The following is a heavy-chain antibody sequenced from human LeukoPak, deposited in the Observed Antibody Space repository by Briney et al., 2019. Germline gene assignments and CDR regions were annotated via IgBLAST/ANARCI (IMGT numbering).Heavy chain of an antibody. Sequence: SETLSLTCTVSGGSISSYYWSWIRQPPGKGLEWIGYIYYSGSTNYNPSLKSRVTISVDTSKNQFSLKLGSVTAADTAVYYCARGSPPYDYVWGSFDYWGQGTLVTVSS. V-gene: IGHV4-59*01. CDR2: IYYSGST. CDR1: GGSISSYY. J-gene: IGHJ4*02. CDR3: ARGSPPYDYVWGSFDY. D-gene: IGHD3-16*01.